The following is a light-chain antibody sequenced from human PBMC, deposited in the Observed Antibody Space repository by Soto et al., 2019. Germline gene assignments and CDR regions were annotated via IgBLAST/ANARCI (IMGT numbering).Light chain of an antibody. CDR2: EVS. Sequence: QYALTQPASVSGSPGQSITISCTGTSSDVGGYNYVSWYQQHPGKAPKLMIYEVSNRPSGVSNRFSGSKSGNTASLTISGLQAEDEADYYCSSYTSSRVFGGGTKLTVL. CDR1: SSDVGGYNY. J-gene: IGLJ2*01. CDR3: SSYTSSRV. V-gene: IGLV2-14*01.